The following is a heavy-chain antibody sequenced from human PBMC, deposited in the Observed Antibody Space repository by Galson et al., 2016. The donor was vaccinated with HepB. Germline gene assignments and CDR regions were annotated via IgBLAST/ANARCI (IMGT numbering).Heavy chain of an antibody. CDR3: ATSRRGWYFDY. CDR2: IYSGGST. D-gene: IGHD6-19*01. V-gene: IGHV3-53*01. J-gene: IGHJ4*02. CDR1: GFTVSNNY. Sequence: SLRLSCAASGFTVSNNYMSWVRQAPGKGLEWVSIIYSGGSTYFADSVKGRFTISRDNSKNTLYLQMTSLRAEDTAVYYCATSRRGWYFDYWGQGTLVTVSS.